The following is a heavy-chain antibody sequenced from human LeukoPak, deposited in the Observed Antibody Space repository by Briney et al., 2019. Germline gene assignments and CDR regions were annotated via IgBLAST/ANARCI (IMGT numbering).Heavy chain of an antibody. CDR3: ATTNTHPILKNYYYYYMDV. CDR2: INPNSGGT. D-gene: IGHD5-12*01. V-gene: IGHV1-2*02. J-gene: IGHJ6*03. CDR1: GYTFTGYY. Sequence: ASVKASCKASGYTFTGYYMHWVRQAPGQGLEWMGWINPNSGGTNYAQKFQGRVTMTRDTSISTAYMELSRLRSDDTAVYYCATTNTHPILKNYYYYYMDVWGKGTTVTISS.